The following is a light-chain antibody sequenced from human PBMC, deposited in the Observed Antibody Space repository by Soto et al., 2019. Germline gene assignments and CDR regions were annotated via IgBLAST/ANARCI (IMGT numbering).Light chain of an antibody. Sequence: DIQMTQSPSSVSASVGDSVTITCRASQGIDNWLAWYQQKPGMAPKLLISAASNLQRGVPTRFSGSGSGTDFTLTINSLQPEDFATYFSQQASHFPLAFGGGTKVEI. J-gene: IGKJ4*01. CDR1: QGIDNW. CDR2: AAS. CDR3: QQASHFPLA. V-gene: IGKV1-12*01.